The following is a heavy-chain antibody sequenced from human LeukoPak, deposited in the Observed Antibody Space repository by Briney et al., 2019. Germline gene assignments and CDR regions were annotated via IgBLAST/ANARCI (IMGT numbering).Heavy chain of an antibody. CDR2: IYNRGST. V-gene: IGHV4-59*01. CDR1: GGSISNYY. D-gene: IGHD5-12*01. Sequence: SETLSLTCTVSGGSISNYYWSWIRQPPGKGLEWIGYIYNRGSTNYNPSLKSRVTISVDTSENQFSLRLSSVTAADAAVYYCARARLRYAYDYYYYYMDVWGKGTTVTVSS. CDR3: ARARLRYAYDYYYYYMDV. J-gene: IGHJ6*03.